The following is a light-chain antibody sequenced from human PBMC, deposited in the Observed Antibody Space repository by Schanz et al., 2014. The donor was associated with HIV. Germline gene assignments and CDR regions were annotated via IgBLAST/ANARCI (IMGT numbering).Light chain of an antibody. Sequence: TVLTQSPATLSVSPGERATLSCTASQTVSKNLAWYQQKLGQAPRLLIYGASTRVTGVPARFSGSGSGTEFTLTISSLQSEDFALYYCLQHNTWPWTFGQGTKVEIK. V-gene: IGKV3-15*01. CDR1: QTVSKN. CDR3: LQHNTWPWT. J-gene: IGKJ1*01. CDR2: GAS.